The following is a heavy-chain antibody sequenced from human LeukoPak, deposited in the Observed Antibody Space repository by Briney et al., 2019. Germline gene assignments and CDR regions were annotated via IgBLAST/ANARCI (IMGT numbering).Heavy chain of an antibody. J-gene: IGHJ3*02. CDR1: GGTFSSYA. Sequence: SVKVSCKASGGTFSSYAISWVRQAPGQGLEWMGRIIPILGIADYAQKFQGRVTITADKSTSTAYMELSSLRSEDTAVYYCARAEDAAAGMLGGIWGQGAMVTASS. V-gene: IGHV1-69*04. CDR3: ARAEDAAAGMLGGI. CDR2: IIPILGIA. D-gene: IGHD6-13*01.